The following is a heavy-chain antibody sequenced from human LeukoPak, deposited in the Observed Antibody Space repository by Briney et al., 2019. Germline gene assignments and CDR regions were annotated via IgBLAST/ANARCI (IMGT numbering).Heavy chain of an antibody. Sequence: PGGPLRLSCAPPGFTFSDYYMSWIRQAPGKGLEWVSYISSIGSTIYYADSVKGRFTISRDNAKNSLYLQMNSLRAENTAVYYCARDVRVVVPAAIDYMDVWGKGTTVTVSS. J-gene: IGHJ6*03. CDR3: ARDVRVVVPAAIDYMDV. CDR2: ISSIGSTI. D-gene: IGHD2-2*02. CDR1: GFTFSDYY. V-gene: IGHV3-11*01.